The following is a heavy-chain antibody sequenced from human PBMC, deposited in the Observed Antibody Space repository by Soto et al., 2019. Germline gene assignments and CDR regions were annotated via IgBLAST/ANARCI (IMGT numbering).Heavy chain of an antibody. V-gene: IGHV4-30-4*01. CDR2: IYYSGST. CDR1: GGSISSGDYY. J-gene: IGHJ4*02. Sequence: SETLSLTCTVSGGSISSGDYYWSWIRQPPGKGLEWIGYIYYSGSTYYNPSLKSRVTISVDTSKNQFSLKLSSVTAADTAVYYCASSPRGSYFDYWGQGTLVTVSS. CDR3: ASSPRGSYFDY. D-gene: IGHD1-26*01.